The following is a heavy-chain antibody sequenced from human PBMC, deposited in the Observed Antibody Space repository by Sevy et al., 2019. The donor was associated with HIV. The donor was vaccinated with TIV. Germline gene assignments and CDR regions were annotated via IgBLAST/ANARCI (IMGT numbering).Heavy chain of an antibody. CDR1: GFTFSSYW. CDR3: ASRRQYDAFDI. CDR2: INSDGSST. V-gene: IGHV3-74*01. D-gene: IGHD4-4*01. Sequence: GGSLRLSCAASGFTFSSYWMHWVRQAPGKGLVWVSRINSDGSSTSYADSVKGRFTISRDNAKNTLYLQMNSLRAEDTAVYYCASRRQYDAFDIWGHGTMVTVSS. J-gene: IGHJ3*02.